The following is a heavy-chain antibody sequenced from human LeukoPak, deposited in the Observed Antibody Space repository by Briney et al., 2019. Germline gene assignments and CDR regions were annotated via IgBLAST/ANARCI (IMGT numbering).Heavy chain of an antibody. V-gene: IGHV3-53*01. CDR2: IYSGGST. CDR3: ARSNANWYSGGWYSDY. CDR1: GFTVSSNY. Sequence: GGSLRLSCAASGFTVSSNYTSWVRQAPGKGLEWVSVIYSGGSTYYADSVKGRFTISRDNSKNTLYLQMNSLRAEDTAVYYCARSNANWYSGGWYSDYWGQGTLVTVSS. J-gene: IGHJ4*02. D-gene: IGHD6-19*01.